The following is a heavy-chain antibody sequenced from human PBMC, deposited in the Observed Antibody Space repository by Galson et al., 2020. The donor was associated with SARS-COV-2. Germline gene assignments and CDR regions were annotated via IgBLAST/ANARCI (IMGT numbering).Heavy chain of an antibody. CDR1: GPSLSTSAVG. D-gene: IGHD5-12*01. J-gene: IGHJ4*02. V-gene: IGHV2-5*02. Sequence: KMSVHTQEKPTQTITLTSTVSGPSLSTSAVGVGWTRQPPGKAPESLALILSDAHKRYNPSLKSRLTITKDTSRNQVGLTVTDMDPVDTATYYCARYRLTVLDHWGQGTLVTVSS. CDR3: ARYRLTVLDH. CDR2: ILSDAHK.